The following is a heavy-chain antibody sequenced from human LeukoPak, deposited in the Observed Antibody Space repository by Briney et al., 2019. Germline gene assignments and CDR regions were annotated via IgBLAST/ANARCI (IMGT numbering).Heavy chain of an antibody. CDR2: INPNGGST. CDR3: ARDHSGEGSTPGLY. CDR1: GYTFTSYY. J-gene: IGHJ4*02. Sequence: ASVKVSCKASGYTFTSYYMHWVRQAPGQGLEWMGIINPNGGSTSYSQKFHARVTMTEDTSTSTIYMELRSLRSDDTAVYYCARDHSGEGSTPGLYWGQGTLVTVSS. D-gene: IGHD1-26*01. V-gene: IGHV1-46*01.